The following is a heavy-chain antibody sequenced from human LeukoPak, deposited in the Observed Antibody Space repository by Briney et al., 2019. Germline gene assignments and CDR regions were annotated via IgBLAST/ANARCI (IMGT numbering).Heavy chain of an antibody. D-gene: IGHD1-26*01. CDR2: INLNSGGT. V-gene: IGHV1-2*04. J-gene: IGHJ6*02. CDR1: GYTFTGYY. Sequence: ASVKVSCKASGYTFTGYYMHWARQAPGQGLEWMGWINLNSGGTKHAQKFQGWVTMTRDTSINTVYMELSRLTSDDTAVYYCARGSATTHYYYNMDVWGQGTTVTVSS. CDR3: ARGSATTHYYYNMDV.